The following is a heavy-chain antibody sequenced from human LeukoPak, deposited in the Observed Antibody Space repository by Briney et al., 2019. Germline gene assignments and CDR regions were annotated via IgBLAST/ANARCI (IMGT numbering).Heavy chain of an antibody. CDR2: IKQDGTEK. CDR3: TRDSAAAGDY. Sequence: PGGSLRLSCAASGFIFSSYWMAWVRQAPGKGLEWVANIKQDGTEKSYVDSVKGRFTISRDNAKKSLYLQMNSLRVEDTALYYCTRDSAAAGDYWGQGTQVTVSS. CDR1: GFIFSSYW. V-gene: IGHV3-7*01. J-gene: IGHJ4*02. D-gene: IGHD6-13*01.